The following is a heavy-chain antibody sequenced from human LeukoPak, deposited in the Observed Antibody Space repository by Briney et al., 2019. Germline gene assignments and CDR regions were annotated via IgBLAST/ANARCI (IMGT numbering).Heavy chain of an antibody. CDR1: GYTFTTYG. D-gene: IGHD6-19*01. CDR3: ARDLFGSGWFYYYYFIDV. V-gene: IGHV1-18*01. CDR2: ISAYNGNT. J-gene: IGHJ6*03. Sequence: ASVKVSCKASGYTFTTYGISWVRQAPGQGLEWMGWISAYNGNTNYAQKLQGRVTMTTDTSTSTAYMELRTLRSDDTAVYYCARDLFGSGWFYYYYFIDVWGKETAVTVSS.